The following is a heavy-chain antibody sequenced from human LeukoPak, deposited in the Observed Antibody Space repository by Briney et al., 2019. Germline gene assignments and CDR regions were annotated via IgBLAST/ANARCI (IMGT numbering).Heavy chain of an antibody. CDR2: ISGSGGST. D-gene: IGHD6-19*01. V-gene: IGHV3-23*01. J-gene: IGHJ4*02. CDR1: GFTFSSYA. CDR3: AKYSSGWYKYYFDY. Sequence: GGSLRLSCAVSGFTFSSYAMSWVREAPGKGLEWVSAISGSGGSTYYADSVKGRFTISRDNSKNTLYLQMNSLRAEHTAVYYCAKYSSGWYKYYFDYWGQGTLVTVSS.